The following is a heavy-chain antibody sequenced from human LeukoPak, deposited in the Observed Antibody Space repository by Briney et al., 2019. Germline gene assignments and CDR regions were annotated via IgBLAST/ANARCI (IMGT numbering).Heavy chain of an antibody. D-gene: IGHD6-13*01. CDR3: ARGLSSSSWYTSYYYYYYMDV. J-gene: IGHJ6*03. Sequence: APVKVSCKASGYTFTSYGISWVRQAPGQGLEWMGWISAYNGNTNYAEKLQGRVTMTTDTSTSTAYMELRSLRSDDTAVYYCARGLSSSSWYTSYYYYYYMDVWGKGTTVTVSS. CDR1: GYTFTSYG. CDR2: ISAYNGNT. V-gene: IGHV1-18*01.